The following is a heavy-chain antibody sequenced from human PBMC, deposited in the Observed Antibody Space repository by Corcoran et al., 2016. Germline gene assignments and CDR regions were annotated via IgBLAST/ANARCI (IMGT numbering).Heavy chain of an antibody. CDR3: ARASDIALGDCSSTSCYTVFDY. D-gene: IGHD2-2*02. CDR2: ISSSSSYI. Sequence: EVQLVESGGGLVKPGGSLRLSCAASGFTFSSYSMNWVRQTPGKGLEWVSSISSSSSYIYYADSVKGRFTISRDNAKNSLYLQMNSLRAEDTAVYDWARASDIALGDCSSTSCYTVFDYWGQGTLVTVSS. V-gene: IGHV3-21*01. CDR1: GFTFSSYS. J-gene: IGHJ4*02.